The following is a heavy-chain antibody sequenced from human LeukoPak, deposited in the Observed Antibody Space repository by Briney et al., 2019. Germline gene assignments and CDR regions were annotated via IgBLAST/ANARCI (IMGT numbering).Heavy chain of an antibody. CDR1: GGSFSGYC. V-gene: IGHV4-34*01. CDR2: INHSGST. J-gene: IGHJ4*02. Sequence: SETLSLTCAVYGGSFSGYCWSWIRQPPGKGLEWIGEINHSGSTNYNPSLKSRVTISVDTSKNQFSLKLSSVTAADTAVYYCARQEYYYGSGSYYPFDYWGQGTLVTVSS. D-gene: IGHD3-10*01. CDR3: ARQEYYYGSGSYYPFDY.